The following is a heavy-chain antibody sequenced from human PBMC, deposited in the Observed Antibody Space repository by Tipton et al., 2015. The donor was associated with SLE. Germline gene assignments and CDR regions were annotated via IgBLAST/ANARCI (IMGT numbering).Heavy chain of an antibody. CDR1: GGSLSSSYHY. Sequence: LSLTCTVSGGSLSSSYHYWGWIRQPPGKGLEWIGSIYYSGSTYYNPSLKSRVTISVDTSKNQFSLKLNSVTAADTAMYYCAREGGYHPYSFDYWGQGTLVTVSS. D-gene: IGHD5-12*01. J-gene: IGHJ4*02. CDR2: IYYSGST. CDR3: AREGGYHPYSFDY. V-gene: IGHV4-39*07.